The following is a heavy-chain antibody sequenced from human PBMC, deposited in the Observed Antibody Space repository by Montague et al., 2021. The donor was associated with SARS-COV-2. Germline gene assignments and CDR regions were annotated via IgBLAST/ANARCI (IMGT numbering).Heavy chain of an antibody. CDR2: INHSGSS. V-gene: IGHV4-34*01. J-gene: IGHJ3*01. CDR3: ARGQVTIFAFRIIYTAEGAIDV. Sequence: SETLSLTCAVYGGSFSDYYWTWIRQPPGQGLEWIGEINHSGSSNYNPSLKNRVTISVDRSKNQNSLKLNSVTATDTATYYCARGQVTIFAFRIIYTAEGAIDVWGQGTTVTVSS. D-gene: IGHD3-3*01. CDR1: GGSFSDYY.